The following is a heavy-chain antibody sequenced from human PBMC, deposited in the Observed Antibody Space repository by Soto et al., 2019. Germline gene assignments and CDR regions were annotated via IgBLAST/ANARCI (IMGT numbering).Heavy chain of an antibody. D-gene: IGHD6-19*01. CDR2: IYYSGST. CDR1: GGSISSSSYY. Sequence: PSETLSLTCTVSGGSISSSSYYWGWIRQPPGKGLEWIGSIYYSGSTYYNPSLKSRVTISVDTSKNQFSLKLSSVTAADTAVYYCARSRIAVAGIDYWGQGTLVTVSS. V-gene: IGHV4-39*01. J-gene: IGHJ4*02. CDR3: ARSRIAVAGIDY.